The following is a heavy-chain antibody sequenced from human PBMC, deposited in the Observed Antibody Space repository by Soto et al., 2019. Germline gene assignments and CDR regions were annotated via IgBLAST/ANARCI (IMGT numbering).Heavy chain of an antibody. CDR2: LYSGDTT. V-gene: IGHV3-66*01. J-gene: IGHJ4*02. D-gene: IGHD4-17*01. CDR1: GFTVSSNY. CDR3: ARVGEDYGDSSDY. Sequence: EVQLVESGGGLVQPGGSLRLSCAASGFTVSSNYMSWVRQAPGKGLEWVSVLYSGDTTYYTDSVKGRFTTSRDNSKNTLYLQMNSLRVEDTAVYYCARVGEDYGDSSDYWGQGTLVTVSS.